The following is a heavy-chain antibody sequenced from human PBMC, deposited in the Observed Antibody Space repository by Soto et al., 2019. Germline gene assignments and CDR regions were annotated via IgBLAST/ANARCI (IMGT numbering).Heavy chain of an antibody. CDR1: GGSISSGGYY. V-gene: IGHV4-31*03. CDR3: ARGRYNWNYDNWFDP. J-gene: IGHJ5*02. D-gene: IGHD1-7*01. CDR2: IYYSGST. Sequence: QVQLQESGPGLVKPSQTLSLTCTVSGGSISSGGYYWSWIRQHPGKGLEWIGYIYYSGSTYYNPSLKSRVTISVDTSKNQFSLKLSSVTAADTAVYYCARGRYNWNYDNWFDPWGQGTLVTVSS.